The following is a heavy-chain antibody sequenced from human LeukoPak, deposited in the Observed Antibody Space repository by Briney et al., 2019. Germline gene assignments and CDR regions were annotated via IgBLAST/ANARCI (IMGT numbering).Heavy chain of an antibody. CDR2: ISSSSSYI. D-gene: IGHD1-1*01. Sequence: PGGSLRLSCAASGFTFSSYSMNWVRQAPGKGLEWVSSISSSSSYIYYADSVKGRFTISRDNAKSSLYLQMNSLRVEDTALYYCAKVHGVPYWGQGTLVTVSS. CDR1: GFTFSSYS. J-gene: IGHJ4*02. V-gene: IGHV3-21*04. CDR3: AKVHGVPY.